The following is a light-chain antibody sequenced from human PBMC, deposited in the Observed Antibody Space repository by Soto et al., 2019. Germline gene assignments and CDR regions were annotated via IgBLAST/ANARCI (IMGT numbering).Light chain of an antibody. V-gene: IGLV2-14*01. CDR3: SSYTTTSSLML. Sequence: QSALTQPASVSGSPGQSITISCTGTSSDVGGYNFVSWYQQHPGKAPKLMIYDVSNRPSGVSNRFSGSKSGHTASLTISGLQAEDEADYYCSSYTTTSSLMLFGTGTKLTVL. CDR1: SSDVGGYNF. CDR2: DVS. J-gene: IGLJ1*01.